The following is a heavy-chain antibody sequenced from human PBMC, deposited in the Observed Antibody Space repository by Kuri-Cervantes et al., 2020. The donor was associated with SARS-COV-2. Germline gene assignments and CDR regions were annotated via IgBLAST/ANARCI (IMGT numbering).Heavy chain of an antibody. CDR3: ARGRLTGTKLS. D-gene: IGHD1-7*01. CDR1: GFTFSSYS. J-gene: IGHJ5*02. CDR2: ISFDGSNK. V-gene: IGHV3-30*03. Sequence: GESLKISCAASGFTFSSYSMNWVRQAPGKGLEWVAVISFDGSNKKYADFVEGRFTISRDNSKNTLYLQVNSLRAEDTAVYYCARGRLTGTKLSWGQGIL.